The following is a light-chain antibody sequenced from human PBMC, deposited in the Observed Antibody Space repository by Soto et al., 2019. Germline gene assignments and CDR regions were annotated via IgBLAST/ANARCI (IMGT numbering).Light chain of an antibody. J-gene: IGKJ4*01. CDR2: EAS. CDR3: QQHINWPLN. CDR1: QTVSSS. Sequence: EIVFSQSPATLSLSPGEIAPLSWRASQTVSSSLAWYQQKPGQAPRLLIYEASNRATGIPARFSGSGSGADFTLTISSLEPEDFALYYCQQHINWPLNFGGGTKVDIK. V-gene: IGKV3-11*01.